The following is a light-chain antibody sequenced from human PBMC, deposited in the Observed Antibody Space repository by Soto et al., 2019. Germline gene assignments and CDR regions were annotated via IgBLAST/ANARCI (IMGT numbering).Light chain of an antibody. CDR2: ANN. J-gene: IGLJ1*01. Sequence: QSVLTQPPSVSGAPGQRVTISCTGSSSNIGAGYDVHWYQQLPGTAPKLLIYANNNRPAGVPDRFSASKSGTSASLAITGLQAEDEADYYCQSYDTSPSGYVFGNGTKVTAL. V-gene: IGLV1-40*01. CDR3: QSYDTSPSGYV. CDR1: SSNIGAGYD.